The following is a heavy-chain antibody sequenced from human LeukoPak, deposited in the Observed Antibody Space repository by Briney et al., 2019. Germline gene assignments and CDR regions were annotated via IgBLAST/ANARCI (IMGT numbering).Heavy chain of an antibody. J-gene: IGHJ4*02. CDR1: GFTFSSYG. Sequence: PGRSLRLSCAASGFTFSSYGMHWVRRAPGKGLEWVAVISYDGSNKYYADSVKGRFTISRDNSKNTLYLQMNSLRAEDTAVYYCAKDKLGGYGGNSVFDYWGQGTLVTVSS. CDR2: ISYDGSNK. V-gene: IGHV3-30*18. D-gene: IGHD4-23*01. CDR3: AKDKLGGYGGNSVFDY.